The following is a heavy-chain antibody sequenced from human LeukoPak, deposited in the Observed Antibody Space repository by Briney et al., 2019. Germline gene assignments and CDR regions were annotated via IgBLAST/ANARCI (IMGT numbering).Heavy chain of an antibody. J-gene: IGHJ4*02. CDR2: IYSSGST. CDR1: TGSISGNY. Sequence: SETLSLTCIVSTGSISGNYWSWIRQPPGKGLEWIGYIYSSGSTNYNPSLKSRVTISIDTSKNQFSLRLSSVTAADTAVYYCARQGRYMAAAGTPNFDYWGQGTLVTVSS. CDR3: ARQGRYMAAAGTPNFDY. V-gene: IGHV4-59*08. D-gene: IGHD6-13*01.